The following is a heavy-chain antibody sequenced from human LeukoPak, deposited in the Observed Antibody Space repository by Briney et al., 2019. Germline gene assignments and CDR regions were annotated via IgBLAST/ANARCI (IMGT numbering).Heavy chain of an antibody. CDR2: ISDSGGRT. J-gene: IGHJ4*02. CDR3: AKRGVVIRVILVGFHKEAYYFDS. D-gene: IGHD3-22*01. CDR1: GITLSNYG. V-gene: IGHV3-23*01. Sequence: GGSLRLSCAVSGITLSNYGMNWVRQAPGKGLEWVAGISDSGGRTNYADSVKGRFTISRDNSKNPLYLQMNSLRAEDTAVYFCAKRGVVIRVILVGFHKEAYYFDSWGQGALVTVSS.